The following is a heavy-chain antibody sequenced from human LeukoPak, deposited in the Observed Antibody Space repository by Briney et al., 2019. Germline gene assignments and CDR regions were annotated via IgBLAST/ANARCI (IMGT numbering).Heavy chain of an antibody. J-gene: IGHJ4*02. CDR1: GFTFGYYS. CDR2: SSGVCLST. CDR3: SKGINGVSFSFDY. V-gene: IGHV3-43*02. Sequence: GALRLSFPAPGFTFGYYSMHLVRQTPGHGVEWVSLSSGVCLSTHYLDSVTDRFTISRNNSEHSLFLQMNELRTEGTAFYYCSKGINGVSFSFDYWGRGTMVSVSS. D-gene: IGHD2-8*01.